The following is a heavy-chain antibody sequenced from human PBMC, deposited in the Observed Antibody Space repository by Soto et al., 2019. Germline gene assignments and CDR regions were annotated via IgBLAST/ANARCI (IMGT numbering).Heavy chain of an antibody. J-gene: IGHJ6*02. CDR1: GFTFINYA. CDR2: ISGSGGST. CDR3: ARAPRVRDVWGIDDYYYGMDV. Sequence: PGGPLRHPCAAAGFTFINYAVHCVRQATGKGLEWVSAISGSGGSTYYAGSVEGRFTIAGDNSKHTLYLQMNSLRAEDTAVYYCARAPRVRDVWGIDDYYYGMDVWGQGTTVTVSS. D-gene: IGHD3-16*01. V-gene: IGHV3-23*01.